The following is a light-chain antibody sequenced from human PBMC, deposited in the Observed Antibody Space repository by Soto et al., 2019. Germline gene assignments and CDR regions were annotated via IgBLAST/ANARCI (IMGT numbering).Light chain of an antibody. J-gene: IGKJ4*01. CDR2: AAS. Sequence: DIQMTQSPSSLSASVGDRVTITCRASQSILSYLNWYQQKPGKAPKLLIYAASSLQSGVPSRFSGSGSGTDFTLTISSLQPENFATYYCQQSYSTPPVTFGGGTNLEIK. CDR1: QSILSY. V-gene: IGKV1-39*01. CDR3: QQSYSTPPVT.